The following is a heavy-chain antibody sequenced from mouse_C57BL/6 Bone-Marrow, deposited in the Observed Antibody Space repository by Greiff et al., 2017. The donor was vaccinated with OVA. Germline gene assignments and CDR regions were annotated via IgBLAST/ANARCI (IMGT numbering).Heavy chain of an antibody. J-gene: IGHJ3*01. CDR1: GYTFTSYW. Sequence: VQLQQSGTVLARPGASVKMSCKTSGYTFTSYWMHWVKQRPGQGLEWIGAIYPGNSDTSYNQKFKGKAKLTAVTSASTAYRELSSLTNEDSAVYYCTRSRRGAYWGQGTLVTVSA. CDR3: TRSRRGAY. CDR2: IYPGNSDT. V-gene: IGHV1-5*01.